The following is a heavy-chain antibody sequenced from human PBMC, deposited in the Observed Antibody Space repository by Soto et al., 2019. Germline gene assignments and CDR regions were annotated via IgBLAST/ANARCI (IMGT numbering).Heavy chain of an antibody. Sequence: PGGSLRLSCEVSGFFINAYAMHWFRQAPGKGLQWVAVTRFDGSTEYSADSERGRFTVSRDISRNTFFLQLTNLRPDDTAMYYCAKDLSSNGLGCGHWGQGALVTVSS. J-gene: IGHJ4*02. CDR2: TRFDGSTE. CDR3: AKDLSSNGLGCGH. D-gene: IGHD2-21*01. V-gene: IGHV3-30*18. CDR1: GFFINAYA.